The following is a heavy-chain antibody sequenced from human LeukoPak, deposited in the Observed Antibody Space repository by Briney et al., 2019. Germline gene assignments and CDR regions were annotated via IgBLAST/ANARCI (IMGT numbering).Heavy chain of an antibody. CDR3: AREEGGKLGIDYYFDY. D-gene: IGHD7-27*01. CDR2: ISSSSSYI. J-gene: IGHJ4*02. CDR1: GFTFSSYS. Sequence: GGSLRLSCAASGFTFSSYSMNWVRQAPGKGLEWVSSISSSSSYIYYGDSVKGRFTISRDNAKNSLYLQVNSLRAEDTAVYYCAREEGGKLGIDYYFDYWGQGTLVTVSS. V-gene: IGHV3-21*01.